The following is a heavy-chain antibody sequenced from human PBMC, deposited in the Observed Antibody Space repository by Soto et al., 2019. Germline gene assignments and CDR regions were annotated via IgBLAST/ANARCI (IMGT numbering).Heavy chain of an antibody. V-gene: IGHV3-13*01. Sequence: EVQLVESGGGLVQPGGSLRLSCAASGFTFSAYDMHWVRQPTGKGLEWVSAIGTQHDTYYPDSVKGRFTISRENAKSSFYLQMNSLRIGETGVYYCARQASYWRGGGGWFDPWGQGTLVTVSS. J-gene: IGHJ5*02. CDR2: IGTQHDT. D-gene: IGHD2-8*02. CDR3: ARQASYWRGGGGWFDP. CDR1: GFTFSAYD.